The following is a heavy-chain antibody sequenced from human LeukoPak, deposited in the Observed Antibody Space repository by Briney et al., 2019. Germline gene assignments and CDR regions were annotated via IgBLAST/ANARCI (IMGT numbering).Heavy chain of an antibody. J-gene: IGHJ4*02. CDR3: ARDGWRATVTTLAGGDY. CDR1: GGTFSSYS. CDR2: IIPIIGIA. Sequence: SVKVSCKASGGTFSSYSISWVRQAPGQGLEWMGRIIPIIGIANYAQKFQGRVTITADKSTSTAYMELTSLRSEDTAVYYCARDGWRATVTTLAGGDYWGQGTLVTVSS. D-gene: IGHD4-17*01. V-gene: IGHV1-69*04.